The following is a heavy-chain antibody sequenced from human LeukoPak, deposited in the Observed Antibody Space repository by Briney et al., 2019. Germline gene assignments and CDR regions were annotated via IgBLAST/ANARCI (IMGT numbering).Heavy chain of an antibody. CDR1: GASVSFYY. Sequence: PSETLSLTCTVSGASVSFYYWTWVRQPPGKGLEWIGYLYYSGSTRYNPSLESRVTMSVDTSKNQFSLRLTSVTAADTAVYFCAGHGICSSGCAFDIWGQGAMVTVSS. J-gene: IGHJ3*02. V-gene: IGHV4-59*02. D-gene: IGHD2-15*01. CDR3: AGHGICSSGCAFDI. CDR2: LYYSGST.